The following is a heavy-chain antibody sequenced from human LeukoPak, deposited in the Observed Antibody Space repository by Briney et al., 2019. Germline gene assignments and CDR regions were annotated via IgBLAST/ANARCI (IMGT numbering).Heavy chain of an antibody. D-gene: IGHD6-6*01. CDR1: GFPFSSYA. J-gene: IGHJ5*02. CDR3: AKGYSSSKNWFDP. CDR2: ISGSGGST. Sequence: GGSLRLSCAASGFPFSSYAMSWVRQAPGKGLEWVSAISGSGGSTYYADSVKGRFTISRDNSKKTLYLQMNSLRAEDTAVYYCAKGYSSSKNWFDPWGQGTLVTVSS. V-gene: IGHV3-23*01.